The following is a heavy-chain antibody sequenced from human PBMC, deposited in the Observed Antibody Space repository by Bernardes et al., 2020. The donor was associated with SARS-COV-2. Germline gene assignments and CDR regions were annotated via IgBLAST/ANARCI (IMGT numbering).Heavy chain of an antibody. CDR2: ISTYNGQT. V-gene: IGHV1-18*04. CDR3: ARVYRDYYNGGGRNPYLDS. CDR1: GYTFSSYS. Sequence: ASVKVSCKGSGYTFSSYSINWVRQAPGQGLEWMGWISTYNGQTMLAQNVQDRVTMTTDRSTSTAYMELRSLRSDDTAVYYCARVYRDYYNGGGRNPYLDSWGQGTLVTVSS. J-gene: IGHJ4*02. D-gene: IGHD3-22*01.